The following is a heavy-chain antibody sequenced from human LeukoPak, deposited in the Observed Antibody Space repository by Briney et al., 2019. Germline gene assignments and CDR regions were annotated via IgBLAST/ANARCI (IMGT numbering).Heavy chain of an antibody. V-gene: IGHV3-7*01. CDR2: IKQDGSKK. Sequence: GGSLRLSCVASGFPFSSYWITWVRQAPGKGLEWVANIKQDGSKKSYVDSVKGRFTISRDNAKNSLYLQMNSLRAEDSAVYYCARGTPATVTTPFDYWGQGTLVTVSS. CDR3: ARGTPATVTTPFDY. CDR1: GFPFSSYW. D-gene: IGHD4-17*01. J-gene: IGHJ4*02.